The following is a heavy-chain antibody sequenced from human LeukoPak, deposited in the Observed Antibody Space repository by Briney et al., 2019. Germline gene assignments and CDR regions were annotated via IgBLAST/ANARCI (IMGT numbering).Heavy chain of an antibody. Sequence: GGSLRLSCAASGFTFSRFWMHWVRQAPGKGLVWVARASSDGSSTVCADSVKGRFTISRDNAKKTLYLQMKNLRAEDTAIYYCARDSDAGFDYWGQGTLVTVSS. CDR2: ASSDGSST. CDR1: GFTFSRFW. V-gene: IGHV3-74*01. J-gene: IGHJ4*02. CDR3: ARDSDAGFDY.